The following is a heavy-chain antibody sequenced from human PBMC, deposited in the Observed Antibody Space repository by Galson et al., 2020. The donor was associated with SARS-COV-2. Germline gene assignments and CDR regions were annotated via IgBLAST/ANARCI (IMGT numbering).Heavy chain of an antibody. CDR3: ARDRRQWPLYFDF. CDR1: GPSISTPTYY. J-gene: IGHJ4*02. Sequence: ASETLSLTCTVSGPSISTPTYYWGWIRQSPGRGLEWLGSVYYNGDSYYNPSLKSRVTISLDTSKNQFSLRLSSVTAADTAVYYCARDRRQWPLYFDFWGQGSLVTVSS. D-gene: IGHD6-19*01. CDR2: VYYNGDS. V-gene: IGHV4-39*07.